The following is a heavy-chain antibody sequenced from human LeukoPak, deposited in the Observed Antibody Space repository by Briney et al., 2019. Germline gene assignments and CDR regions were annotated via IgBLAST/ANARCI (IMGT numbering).Heavy chain of an antibody. Sequence: GGSLRLSCAASGFTFSMYAMSWVRQAPEKGLEWVSAISATGAYTYSPDFVKGRFTISRDNSKNTLFLEMKSLRAEDTAVYYCAKGTLYSTYHFDYWGQGTLVTVSS. V-gene: IGHV3-23*01. CDR3: AKGTLYSTYHFDY. D-gene: IGHD6-13*01. CDR1: GFTFSMYA. CDR2: ISATGAYT. J-gene: IGHJ4*02.